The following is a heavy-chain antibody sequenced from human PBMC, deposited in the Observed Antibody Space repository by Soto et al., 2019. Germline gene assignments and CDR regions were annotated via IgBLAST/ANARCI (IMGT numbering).Heavy chain of an antibody. CDR3: ARHLVLLAAAGREYFDY. CDR2: IYYSGST. CDR1: GGSISSSSYY. Sequence: SETLSLTCTVSGGSISSSSYYWGWIRQPPGKGLEWIGSIYYSGSTYYNPSLKSRVTISVDTSKNQFSLKLSSVTAADTAVYYCARHLVLLAAAGREYFDYWGQGTLVTVSS. J-gene: IGHJ4*02. D-gene: IGHD6-13*01. V-gene: IGHV4-39*01.